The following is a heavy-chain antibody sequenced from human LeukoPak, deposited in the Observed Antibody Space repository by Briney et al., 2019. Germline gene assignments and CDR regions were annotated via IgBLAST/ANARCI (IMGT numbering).Heavy chain of an antibody. D-gene: IGHD5-18*01. CDR1: GYTFTGYY. CDR2: IYPSGGST. Sequence: ASVKVSCKASGYTFTGYYMHWVRQAPGQGLEWMGIIYPSGGSTSYAQKFRGRVTMTRDTSTSTVYMELSSLRSEDTAVYYCAREEYIYGTAAFDYWGQGTLVTVSS. CDR3: AREEYIYGTAAFDY. J-gene: IGHJ4*02. V-gene: IGHV1-46*01.